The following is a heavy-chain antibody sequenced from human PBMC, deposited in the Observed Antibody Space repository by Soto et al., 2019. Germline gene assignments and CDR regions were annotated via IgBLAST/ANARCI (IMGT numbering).Heavy chain of an antibody. D-gene: IGHD3-3*01. V-gene: IGHV4-39*01. CDR3: ARSLRFLEWLYYYYGMDV. J-gene: IGHJ6*02. CDR1: GGSISSSSYY. CDR2: IYYSGST. Sequence: SETLSLTCTVSGGSISSSSYYWGWIRQPPGKGLEWIGSIYYSGSTYYNPSLKSRVTISVDTSKNQFSLKLSSVTAADTAVYYCARSLRFLEWLYYYYGMDVWGQGTTVTVSS.